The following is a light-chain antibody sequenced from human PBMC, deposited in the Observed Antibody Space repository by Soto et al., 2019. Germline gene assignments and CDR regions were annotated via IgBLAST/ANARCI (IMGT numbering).Light chain of an antibody. V-gene: IGLV7-46*01. Sequence: QTVVTQEPSLTVSPGGTVTLTCGSSTGAVTSGHCPNWFQQRPGQAPRTLIYDTSNKHSWTPARFSGSLLGGKAALTLSGAQPEDEADYYCLLSQSGAVVFGGGPKLTVL. CDR3: LLSQSGAVV. CDR2: DTS. CDR1: TGAVTSGHC. J-gene: IGLJ2*01.